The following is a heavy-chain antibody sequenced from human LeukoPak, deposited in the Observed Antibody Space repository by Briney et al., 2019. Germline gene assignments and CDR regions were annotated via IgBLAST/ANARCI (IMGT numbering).Heavy chain of an antibody. CDR2: IYPGDSDT. V-gene: IGHV5-51*01. CDR1: GGTFSSYA. Sequence: KVSCKASGGTFSSYAISWVRQAPGQGLEWMGIIYPGDSDTRYSPSFQGQVTISADKSISTAYLQWSSLKASDTAMYYCARLPAAPNWFDPWGQGTLVTVSS. J-gene: IGHJ5*02. CDR3: ARLPAAPNWFDP. D-gene: IGHD6-6*01.